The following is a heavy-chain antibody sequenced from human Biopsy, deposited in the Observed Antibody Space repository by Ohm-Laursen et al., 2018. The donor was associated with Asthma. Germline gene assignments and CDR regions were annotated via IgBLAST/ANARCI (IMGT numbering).Heavy chain of an antibody. CDR2: IAWDGINS. V-gene: IGHV3-30*03. D-gene: IGHD2-21*01. CDR1: GFTFSTYG. J-gene: IGHJ6*02. CDR3: ARAGESDLVGGLDV. Sequence: SLRLSCAASGFTFSTYGMHWVRQAPGKGLEWVAFIAWDGINSYYADSVKGRFTISRDNSGNTLYLQKNSLRADDTAVYYCARAGESDLVGGLDVWGQGTPVIVS.